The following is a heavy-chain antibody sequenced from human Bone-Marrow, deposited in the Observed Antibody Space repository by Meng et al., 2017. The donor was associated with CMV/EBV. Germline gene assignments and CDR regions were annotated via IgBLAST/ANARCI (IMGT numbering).Heavy chain of an antibody. V-gene: IGHV4-34*01. J-gene: IGHJ6*02. CDR1: GGSFSGYY. CDR2: INHSGST. D-gene: IGHD3-3*01. Sequence: SETLSLTCAVYGGSFSGYYWSWIRQPPGKGLEWIGEINHSGSTNYNPSLKSRVTISVDTSKNQFSLKLSSVTAADTAVYYCARDSTYYDFWTAYYYYGMDVWGQGTTVTVSS. CDR3: ARDSTYYDFWTAYYYYGMDV.